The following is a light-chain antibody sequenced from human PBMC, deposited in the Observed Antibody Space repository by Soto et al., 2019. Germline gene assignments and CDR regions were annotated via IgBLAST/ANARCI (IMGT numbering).Light chain of an antibody. Sequence: EIVLTQSPASLSVSPGERATLSCRASQGVNNLLAWYQQKPGRPPRLLIYGASTRATGIPARFSGSGSGTEFTLSISSLQSEDFAVYYCQQYNKWPITFGLGTRLE. V-gene: IGKV3-15*01. CDR1: QGVNNL. CDR2: GAS. CDR3: QQYNKWPIT. J-gene: IGKJ5*01.